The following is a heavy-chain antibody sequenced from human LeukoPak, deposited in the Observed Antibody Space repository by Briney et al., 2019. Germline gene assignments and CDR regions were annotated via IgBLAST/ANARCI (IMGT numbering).Heavy chain of an antibody. Sequence: GSLRLSCAASRFTFSSYWMSWVRQPPGKGLEWIGFIFYSGTTNYNPSLKSRVTISVDTSKNQFSLKLSSVTAADTAVYYCARGGWNKFDYWGQGTLVTVSS. CDR3: ARGGWNKFDY. CDR1: RFTFSSYW. CDR2: IFYSGTT. V-gene: IGHV4-59*01. D-gene: IGHD3-22*01. J-gene: IGHJ4*02.